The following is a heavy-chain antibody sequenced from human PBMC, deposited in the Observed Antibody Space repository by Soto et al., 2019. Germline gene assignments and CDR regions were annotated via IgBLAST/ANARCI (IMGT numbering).Heavy chain of an antibody. CDR3: ARGEGSGSNALGH. CDR1: GFTVSNNY. D-gene: IGHD3-16*01. CDR2: IQDGGSI. J-gene: IGHJ4*02. V-gene: IGHV3-66*01. Sequence: GGSLRLSRAASGFTVSNNYVTWVRQAPGKGLEWVAVIQDGGSISYADSVSDRFTISRDNAKNTVFLEMNSLRPEDTAVYFCARGEGSGSNALGHWGQGTLVTVS.